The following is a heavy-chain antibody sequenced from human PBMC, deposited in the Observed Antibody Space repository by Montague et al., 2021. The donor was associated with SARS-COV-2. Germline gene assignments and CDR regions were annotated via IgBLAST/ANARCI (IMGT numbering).Heavy chain of an antibody. CDR2: INYGGST. Sequence: SETLSLTCAVYGGSFGDYHWTWIRLSPGEGLEWIGQINYGGSTKYNPSLKSRVTISIDTSKNQFSLKLTSVTAADTAVYYCARGGPGYWGQGTLVTVSS. D-gene: IGHD1-1*01. CDR1: GGSFGDYH. J-gene: IGHJ4*02. CDR3: ARGGPGY. V-gene: IGHV4-34*01.